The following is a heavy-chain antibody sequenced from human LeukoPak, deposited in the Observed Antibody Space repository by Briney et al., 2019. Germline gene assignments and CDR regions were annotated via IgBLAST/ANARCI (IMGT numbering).Heavy chain of an antibody. D-gene: IGHD6-13*01. Sequence: SETLSLTCTVSGGSPSRYYWSWIRQPPGQRLEWLGYLYYSGSTTYNPSLKSRLTMSLDTSKSQISLRLISLTAADTAVYYCARLPGIAAIWGQGTLVTISS. V-gene: IGHV4-59*08. CDR1: GGSPSRYY. J-gene: IGHJ4*02. CDR3: ARLPGIAAI. CDR2: LYYSGST.